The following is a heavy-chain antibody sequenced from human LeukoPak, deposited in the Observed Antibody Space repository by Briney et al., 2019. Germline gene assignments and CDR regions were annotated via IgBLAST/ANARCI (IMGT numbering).Heavy chain of an antibody. CDR3: ARFKDCGGDCYIHGYWYFDL. CDR2: IIPIFGTA. Sequence: SVKVSCKASGGTFSSYAISWVRQAPGQGLEWMGGIIPIFGTANYAQKFQGRVTITTDESTSTAYMELSSLRSEDTAVYYCARFKDCGGDCYIHGYWYFDLWGRGTLVTVSS. D-gene: IGHD2-21*01. J-gene: IGHJ2*01. V-gene: IGHV1-69*05. CDR1: GGTFSSYA.